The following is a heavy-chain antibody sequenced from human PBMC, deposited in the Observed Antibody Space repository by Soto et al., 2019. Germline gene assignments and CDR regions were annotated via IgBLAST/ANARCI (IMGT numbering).Heavy chain of an antibody. D-gene: IGHD2-15*01. CDR3: ARSLGYCSGGSCYTRYFDS. Sequence: GESLKISCKGSGYSFTSYWISWVRQMPGKGLEWMGRIDPSDSYTNYSPSFQGHVTISADKSISTAYLQWSSLKASDTAMYYCARSLGYCSGGSCYTRYFDSWGQGTPVHVSS. CDR2: IDPSDSYT. J-gene: IGHJ4*02. CDR1: GYSFTSYW. V-gene: IGHV5-10-1*01.